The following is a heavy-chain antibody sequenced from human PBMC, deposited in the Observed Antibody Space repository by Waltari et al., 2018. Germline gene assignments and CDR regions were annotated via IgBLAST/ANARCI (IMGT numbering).Heavy chain of an antibody. D-gene: IGHD3-10*01. CDR1: GGTFSSYA. V-gene: IGHV1-69*01. Sequence: QVQLVQSGAEVKKPGSSVKVSCKASGGTFSSYAISWVRQAPGHGIEWMGGIIPIFGTANYAQKFQGRVTITADESTSTAYMELSSLRSEDTAVYYCARERNYGSGSYYNFYYFDYWGQGTLVTVSS. CDR2: IIPIFGTA. J-gene: IGHJ4*02. CDR3: ARERNYGSGSYYNFYYFDY.